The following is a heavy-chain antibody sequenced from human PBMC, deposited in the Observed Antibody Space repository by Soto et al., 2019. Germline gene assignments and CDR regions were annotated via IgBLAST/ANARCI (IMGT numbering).Heavy chain of an antibody. J-gene: IGHJ4*02. CDR2: INHSGST. Sequence: SETLSLTCTVSGGSISSSNWWSWVRQPPGKGLEWIGEINHSGSTNYNPSLKSRVTISVDTSKNQFSLKLSSVTAADTAVYYCAGGDYVDYWGQGTLVTVSS. CDR1: GGSISSSNW. CDR3: AGGDYVDY. V-gene: IGHV4-4*02. D-gene: IGHD4-17*01.